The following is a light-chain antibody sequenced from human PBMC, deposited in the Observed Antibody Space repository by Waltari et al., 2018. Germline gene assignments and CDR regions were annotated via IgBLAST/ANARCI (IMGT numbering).Light chain of an antibody. CDR1: QRIDTY. V-gene: IGKV3-11*01. CDR3: YQSLDWPRGA. CDR2: DAS. J-gene: IGKJ1*01. Sequence: EIVLTQSPVTLSLSPGEGATLSCSASQRIDTYIAWYQQKPGQAPRLLIYDASNRATGMHARFSDSGARTYFTLTIRRLERENSTLYYCYQSLDWPRGAFGQGATVEIK.